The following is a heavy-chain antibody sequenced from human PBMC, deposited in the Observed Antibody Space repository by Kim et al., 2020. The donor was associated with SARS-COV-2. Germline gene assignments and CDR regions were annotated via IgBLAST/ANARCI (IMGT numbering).Heavy chain of an antibody. CDR3: ARQLPYASGWPYFDY. Sequence: PSLKSRGTISVDTSKNQFCLKLSSVTAADTAVYYCARQLPYASGWPYFDYWGQGTLVTVSS. D-gene: IGHD6-19*01. V-gene: IGHV4-39*01. J-gene: IGHJ4*02.